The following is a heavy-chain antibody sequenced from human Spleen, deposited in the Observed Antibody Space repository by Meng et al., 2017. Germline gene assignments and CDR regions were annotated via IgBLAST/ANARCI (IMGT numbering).Heavy chain of an antibody. D-gene: IGHD2-8*02. CDR1: GFIFSNYA. CDR2: IGTSDVAT. Sequence: GESLKISCVASGFIFSNYAMNWFRRAPRKGLEWVSLIGTSDVATHYADSVKGRFTISRDNSKNTLFLQMNSLGVEDTAIYYCAQDFDSTGFFFPSDSWGQGTLVTVSS. V-gene: IGHV3-23*01. J-gene: IGHJ4*02. CDR3: AQDFDSTGFFFPSDS.